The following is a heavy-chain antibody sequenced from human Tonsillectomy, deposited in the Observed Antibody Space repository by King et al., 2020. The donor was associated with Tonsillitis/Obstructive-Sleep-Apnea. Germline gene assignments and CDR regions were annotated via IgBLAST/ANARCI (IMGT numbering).Heavy chain of an antibody. D-gene: IGHD2/OR15-2a*01. CDR1: GYSFTSYW. Sequence: EFQLVQSGAEVKKPGESLKISCKGSGYSFTSYWIGWVRQMPGKGLEWMGIIYPGDSDTRYSPSFQGQVTISADKSISTAYLQWSSLKASDTAMYYCATRSSRDYYYYGMDVWGQGTTVTVSS. CDR2: IYPGDSDT. J-gene: IGHJ6*02. V-gene: IGHV5-51*03. CDR3: ATRSSRDYYYYGMDV.